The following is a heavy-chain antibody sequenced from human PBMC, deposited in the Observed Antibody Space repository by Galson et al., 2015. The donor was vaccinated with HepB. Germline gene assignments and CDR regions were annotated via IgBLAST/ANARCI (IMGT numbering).Heavy chain of an antibody. CDR1: GDSVSSIGAA. Sequence: CAISGDSVSSIGAAWNWIRQSPSRGLEWLGRTYYRSKWYTDYALSVKSRITIRPSTSSNQVSLQLNSVTPEDTAIYFCTRDSALEGGGDGLDAFDIWGQGTMVTVSP. V-gene: IGHV6-1*01. J-gene: IGHJ3*02. CDR3: TRDSALEGGGDGLDAFDI. CDR2: TYYRSKWYT. D-gene: IGHD2-21*01.